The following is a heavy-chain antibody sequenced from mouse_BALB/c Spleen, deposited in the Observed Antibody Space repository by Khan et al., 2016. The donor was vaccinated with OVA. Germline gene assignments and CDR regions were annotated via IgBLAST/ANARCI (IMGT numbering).Heavy chain of an antibody. J-gene: IGHJ2*01. V-gene: IGHV1S137*01. D-gene: IGHD2-2*01. CDR1: GYKFTDYA. Sequence: QVQLKQSGPELVRPGESVKISCKGSGYKFTDYAMHWVKQSHAKSLEWIGVISIYYDNTNYNQKFKGKATMTVDKSSSTAYMELARLTSEDSAIYCCARGGTWLRRGGGNSDYWGQGTTLTVSS. CDR2: ISIYYDNT. CDR3: ARGGTWLRRGGGNSDY.